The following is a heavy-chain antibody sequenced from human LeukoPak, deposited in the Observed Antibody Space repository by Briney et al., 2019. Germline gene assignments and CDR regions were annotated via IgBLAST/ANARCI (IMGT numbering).Heavy chain of an antibody. CDR2: ISSSSSYI. V-gene: IGHV3-21*01. CDR3: ARTSDSSGYSIYLQH. J-gene: IGHJ1*01. D-gene: IGHD3-22*01. Sequence: GGSLRLSCAGSGFTFSSYSMNWVRQAPGKGLEWVSSISSSSSYIYYADSVKGRFTISRDNAKNSLYLQMNSLRAEDTAVYYCARTSDSSGYSIYLQHWGQGTLVTVSS. CDR1: GFTFSSYS.